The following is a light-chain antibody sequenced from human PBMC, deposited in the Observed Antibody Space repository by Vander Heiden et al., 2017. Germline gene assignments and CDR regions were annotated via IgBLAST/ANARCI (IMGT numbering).Light chain of an antibody. CDR2: AAS. CDR1: QGISSY. Sequence: AIRMTQSPSALSASTGDRVTITCRASQGISSYLAWDQQKPGKAPKLLIYAASTLQSGVPSRFSGSGSGTDFTLTISCLQSEDFATYYCQQYYSYPPLLTFGGGTKVEIK. V-gene: IGKV1-8*01. J-gene: IGKJ4*01. CDR3: QQYYSYPPLLT.